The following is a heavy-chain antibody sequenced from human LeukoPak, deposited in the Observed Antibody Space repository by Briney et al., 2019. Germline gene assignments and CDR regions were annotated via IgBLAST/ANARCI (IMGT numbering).Heavy chain of an antibody. Sequence: GGSLRLSCAASGFTFSSYSMNWARQAPGKGLEWVGRIKSKTDGGTTDYAAPVKGRFTISRDDSKTTLYMQMNSLKTEDTAVYYCTTTLAVAGTSMGYWGQGTLVTVSS. J-gene: IGHJ4*02. CDR3: TTTLAVAGTSMGY. CDR2: IKSKTDGGTT. V-gene: IGHV3-15*01. D-gene: IGHD6-19*01. CDR1: GFTFSSYS.